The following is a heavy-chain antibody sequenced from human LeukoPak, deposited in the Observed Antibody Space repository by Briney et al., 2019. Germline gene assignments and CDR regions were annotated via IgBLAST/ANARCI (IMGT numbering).Heavy chain of an antibody. CDR2: IIPILGIA. Sequence: ASVKVSCKASGGTFSSYAISWVRQAPGQGLEWMGRIIPILGIANYAQKLQGRVTITADKSTSTAYTELSSLRSEDTAVYYCAREGYYGSGSYYPSAFDIWGQGTMVTVSS. J-gene: IGHJ3*02. CDR3: AREGYYGSGSYYPSAFDI. V-gene: IGHV1-69*04. D-gene: IGHD3-10*01. CDR1: GGTFSSYA.